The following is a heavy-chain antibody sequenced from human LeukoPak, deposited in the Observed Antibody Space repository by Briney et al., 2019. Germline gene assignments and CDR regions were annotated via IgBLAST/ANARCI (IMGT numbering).Heavy chain of an antibody. CDR3: SRNLYYSGSGSYYSDY. CDR1: GFTFGDYG. Sequence: GGSLRLSCTTSGFTFGDYGMSWVRQAPGKRLEWVGLIRSKTYGGTTEYAASVKGRFTIPRDDSKTIAYLQMNSLKTEDTAVYYCSRNLYYSGSGSYYSDYWGQGTLVTVSS. J-gene: IGHJ4*02. V-gene: IGHV3-49*04. CDR2: IRSKTYGGTT. D-gene: IGHD3-10*01.